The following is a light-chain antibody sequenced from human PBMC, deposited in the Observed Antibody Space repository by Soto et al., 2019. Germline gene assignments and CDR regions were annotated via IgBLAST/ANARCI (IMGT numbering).Light chain of an antibody. CDR1: QSISPY. CDR3: QHYNTYRWT. Sequence: DIQMTQSPSALSASVGDRVTIACRATQSISPYLAWYQQKPGKAPKLLIYKASILQSGVPSTFSGSGSGTEFTLTISSLQPDDFTTYYCQHYNTYRWTFGQGTTV. J-gene: IGKJ1*01. CDR2: KAS. V-gene: IGKV1-5*03.